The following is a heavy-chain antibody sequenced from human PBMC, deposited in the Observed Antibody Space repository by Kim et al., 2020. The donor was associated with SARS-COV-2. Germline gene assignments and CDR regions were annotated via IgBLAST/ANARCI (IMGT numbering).Heavy chain of an antibody. CDR3: ARLRFGDSGRYFDY. CDR2: IKQDGSEK. D-gene: IGHD3-10*01. V-gene: IGHV3-7*01. J-gene: IGHJ4*02. Sequence: GGSLRLSCAASGFTFTTFWMSWVRQAPGKGLEWVANIKQDGSEKYYVDSVKGRFTISRDDAKNSLYLQMDSLRAEDTAVYYCARLRFGDSGRYFDYWGQGTLVTVSS. CDR1: GFTFTTFW.